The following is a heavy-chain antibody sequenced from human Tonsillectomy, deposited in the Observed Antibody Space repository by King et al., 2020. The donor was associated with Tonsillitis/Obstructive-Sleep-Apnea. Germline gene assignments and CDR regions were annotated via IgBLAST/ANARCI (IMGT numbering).Heavy chain of an antibody. CDR1: GFTVSTNF. CDR2: IYSGGTT. CDR3: TGTNNGNYYYYMDV. V-gene: IGHV3-66*01. J-gene: IGHJ6*03. D-gene: IGHD1/OR15-1a*01. Sequence: VQLVESGGGLXQPGGXLRLSCAASGFTVSTNFMSWVRQAPGKGLEWVSVIYSGGTTYYADSVKGRFTISRDNSKNTLYLQLNSLRAEDTAVYYCTGTNNGNYYYYMDVWGKGTTVTVSS.